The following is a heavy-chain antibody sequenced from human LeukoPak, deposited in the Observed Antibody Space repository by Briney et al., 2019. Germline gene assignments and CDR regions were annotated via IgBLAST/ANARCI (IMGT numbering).Heavy chain of an antibody. V-gene: IGHV4-34*01. CDR2: INDSGTA. J-gene: IGHJ4*02. CDR3: ARHRLWFGEFVDY. D-gene: IGHD3-10*01. CDR1: GGSLSGSH. Sequence: SETLSLTCAVFGGSLSGSHLSWIRQLPGTGLEWIGEINDSGTANNNPSLKNRVTLSVDPSKNQFSLKLSSVTAADTAMYYCARHRLWFGEFVDYWGQGTLVTVSS.